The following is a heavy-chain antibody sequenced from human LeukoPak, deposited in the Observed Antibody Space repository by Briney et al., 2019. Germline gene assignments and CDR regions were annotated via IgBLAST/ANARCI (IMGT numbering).Heavy chain of an antibody. D-gene: IGHD2-2*01. CDR2: ISGNGGST. Sequence: SGGSLRLSCAASGFAFDDFAMNWVRQAPGKGLEWVSLISGNGGSTYYADSVKGRFTISRDNNKNSLHLQMNSLKTEDTALYYCAKVLLTRVASCSSSSCFAARWAFDFWGQGTLVTVSS. CDR3: AKVLLTRVASCSSSSCFAARWAFDF. CDR1: GFAFDDFA. J-gene: IGHJ4*02. V-gene: IGHV3-43*02.